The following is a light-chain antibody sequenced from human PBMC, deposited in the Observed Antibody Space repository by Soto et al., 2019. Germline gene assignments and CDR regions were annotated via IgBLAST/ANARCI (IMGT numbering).Light chain of an antibody. V-gene: IGKV1-39*01. CDR1: QSISSY. CDR3: QQSNSTPQT. J-gene: IGKJ1*01. Sequence: DIQMTQSPSSLSASVGDRVTITCRASQSISSYLNWYQQKPGRAPKLLINTASSLQSGVPSRFSGSGSGTDFTLTISSLQPEDFATHYCQQSNSTPQTFGQGTKVDI. CDR2: TAS.